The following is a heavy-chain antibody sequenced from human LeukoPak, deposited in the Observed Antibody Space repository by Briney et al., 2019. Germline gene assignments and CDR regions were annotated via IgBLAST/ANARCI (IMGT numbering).Heavy chain of an antibody. CDR1: GFTFSHYT. CDR3: ARRYYGSATYRLPYDY. V-gene: IGHV3-30-3*01. CDR2: ILYDGSAK. D-gene: IGHD3-22*01. J-gene: IGHJ4*02. Sequence: PGRSLRLSCVASGFTFSHYTMHWVRQAAGKGLEWVALILYDGSAKYYADSVKGRFTISRDNAENSLYLQMSSLRAEDTAVYYCARRYYGSATYRLPYDYWGQGTLVTVSS.